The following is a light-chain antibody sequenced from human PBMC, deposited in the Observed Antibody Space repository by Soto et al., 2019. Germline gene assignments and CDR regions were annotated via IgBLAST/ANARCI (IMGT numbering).Light chain of an antibody. CDR3: QSYDGSLGV. Sequence: QSALTQPPSVSGAPGQRVTISCTGSSSNIGAGYDVHWYQQLPGTAPKLLIFGHSNRPSGVPDRFSGSKSGTSASLAITGLQAEDEADYYCQSYDGSLGVFGTGTKLTVL. CDR1: SSNIGAGYD. J-gene: IGLJ1*01. CDR2: GHS. V-gene: IGLV1-40*01.